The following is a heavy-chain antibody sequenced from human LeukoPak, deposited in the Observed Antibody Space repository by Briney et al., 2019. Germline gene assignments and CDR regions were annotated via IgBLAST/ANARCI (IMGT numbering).Heavy chain of an antibody. D-gene: IGHD2-15*01. CDR3: AKVGCSGGSCYFDY. CDR1: GFTVSSNY. V-gene: IGHV3-23*01. Sequence: GGSLRLSCAASGFTVSSNYMSWVRQAPGKGLEWVSAISGSGGSTYYADSVKGRFTISRDNSKNTLYLQMNSLRAEDTAVYYCAKVGCSGGSCYFDYWGQGTLVTVSP. J-gene: IGHJ4*02. CDR2: ISGSGGST.